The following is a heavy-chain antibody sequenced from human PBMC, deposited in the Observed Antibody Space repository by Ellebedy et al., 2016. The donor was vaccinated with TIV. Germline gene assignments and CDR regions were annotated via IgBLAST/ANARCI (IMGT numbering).Heavy chain of an antibody. CDR2: ITARSDDT. D-gene: IGHD1-14*01. V-gene: IGHV3-23*01. Sequence: PGGSLRLSCAASGLTFNTEAMARVRQAPGKGLEWVSTITARSDDTFYAGSVRGRFIISRDNSKNTLYLQMNSLRAEDTAVYYCANSNRFDYWGQGTLVTVSS. J-gene: IGHJ4*02. CDR1: GLTFNTEA. CDR3: ANSNRFDY.